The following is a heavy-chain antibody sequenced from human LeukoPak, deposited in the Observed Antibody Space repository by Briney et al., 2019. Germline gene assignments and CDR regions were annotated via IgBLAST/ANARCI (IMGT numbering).Heavy chain of an antibody. D-gene: IGHD3-10*01. V-gene: IGHV1-69*13. J-gene: IGHJ6*02. CDR1: GGTFSSYA. Sequence: SVKVSCKASGGTFSSYAISWVRQAPGQGLEWMGGIIPIFGTANYAQKFQGRVTITADESTSTAYMELSSLRSEDTAVYYCARVIGSLGYYYYSMDVWGQGTTVTVSS. CDR3: ARVIGSLGYYYYSMDV. CDR2: IIPIFGTA.